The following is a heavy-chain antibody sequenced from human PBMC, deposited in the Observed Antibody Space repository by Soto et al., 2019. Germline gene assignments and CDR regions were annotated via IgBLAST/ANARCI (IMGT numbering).Heavy chain of an antibody. CDR1: GGSFSGYY. V-gene: IGHV4-34*01. CDR2: INHSGST. Sequence: SETLSITCAVYGGSFSGYYWSWIRQPPGKGLEWIGEINHSGSTNYNPSLKSRVTISVDTSKNQFSLKLSSVTAADTAVYYCALYSSGWYGMDVWGQGTTVTVSS. CDR3: ALYSSGWYGMDV. D-gene: IGHD6-19*01. J-gene: IGHJ6*02.